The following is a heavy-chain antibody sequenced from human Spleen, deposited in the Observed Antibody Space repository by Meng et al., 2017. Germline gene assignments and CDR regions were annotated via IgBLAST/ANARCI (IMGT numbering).Heavy chain of an antibody. V-gene: IGHV3-74*02. CDR3: ARGGIATTGTSA. D-gene: IGHD6-13*01. CDR2: INNDGGSR. CDR1: GFTFRTYG. J-gene: IGHJ5*02. Sequence: VQLVASGGGVLQPGRSLCLSCAASGFTFRTYGMPWVRQAPGKGLVWVSRINNDGGSRNYANSVKGRFTIARDNAKNTLYLQMNSLRAEDTAVYYCARGGIATTGTSAWGQGTLVTVSS.